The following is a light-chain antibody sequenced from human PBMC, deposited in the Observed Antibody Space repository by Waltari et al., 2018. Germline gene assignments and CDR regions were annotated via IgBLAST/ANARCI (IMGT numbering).Light chain of an antibody. V-gene: IGLV2-14*01. CDR1: SSDVGGYNY. CDR3: SSYTDSGTFVV. J-gene: IGLJ2*01. CDR2: DVS. Sequence: QSALTQPASVSGSPGQSITIPCTGTSSDVGGYNYVYWYQQHPGKAPKLMIYDVSTRPSGVSNRFSGSKSGNTASLTISGLQAEDEADYYCSSYTDSGTFVVIGGGTKLTVL.